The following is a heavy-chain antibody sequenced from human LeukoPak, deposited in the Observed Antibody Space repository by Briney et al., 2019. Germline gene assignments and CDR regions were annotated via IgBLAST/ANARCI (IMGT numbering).Heavy chain of an antibody. Sequence: GGSLRLSCAASGFTFSTSEMNWVRQAPGKGLEWVSYISSSGTTIYYADSVKGRLTISRDNAKNSLYLQMNSLRAEDTAVYYCARDESGASHRPYYFDYWGQGSLVTVSS. V-gene: IGHV3-48*03. CDR3: ARDESGASHRPYYFDY. CDR1: GFTFSTSE. CDR2: ISSSGTTI. J-gene: IGHJ4*02. D-gene: IGHD2-15*01.